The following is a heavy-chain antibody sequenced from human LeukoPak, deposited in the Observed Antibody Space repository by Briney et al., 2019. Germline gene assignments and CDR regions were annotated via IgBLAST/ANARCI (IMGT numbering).Heavy chain of an antibody. Sequence: PGRSLRLSCAASGFTFRSHAMHWVRQAPGKGLEWVAFTSWDGNKKSYADSVKGRFTISRDNPKNTLYLHLDNLRVEDTAVYYCARNLEREYWFDPWGQGSLVTVSS. CDR2: TSWDGNKK. V-gene: IGHV3-30-3*01. J-gene: IGHJ5*02. CDR1: GFTFRSHA. CDR3: ARNLEREYWFDP.